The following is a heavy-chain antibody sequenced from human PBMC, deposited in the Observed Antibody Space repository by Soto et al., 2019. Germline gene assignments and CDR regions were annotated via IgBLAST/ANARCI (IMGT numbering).Heavy chain of an antibody. D-gene: IGHD3-10*01. V-gene: IGHV4-39*01. CDR2: IYYSGST. J-gene: IGHJ4*02. CDR3: ARHWITMVRGVCHFDY. CDR1: GGSFSSSSYY. Sequence: PSETLSLTCTVSGGSFSSSSYYWGWIRQPPGKGLEWIGSIYYSGSTYYNPSLKSRVTMSVDPSKNQFSLKLISVTAADTAVYYCARHWITMVRGVCHFDYWGQGTLVTV.